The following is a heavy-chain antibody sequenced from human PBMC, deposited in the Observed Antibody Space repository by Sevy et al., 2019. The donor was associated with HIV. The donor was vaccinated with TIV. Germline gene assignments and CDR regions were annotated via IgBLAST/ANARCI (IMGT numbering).Heavy chain of an antibody. Sequence: GGSLRLSCAASGFTFSSYDMHWVRQAPGKGLEWVAVISYDGINKYYADSVKGRFTISRDNSKNTVSLQLNSLRTEDTAVYYCAKDLCGYTYGNTYFDSWGQGTLVTVSS. V-gene: IGHV3-30*18. CDR2: ISYDGINK. CDR1: GFTFSSYD. CDR3: AKDLCGYTYGNTYFDS. J-gene: IGHJ4*02. D-gene: IGHD5-18*01.